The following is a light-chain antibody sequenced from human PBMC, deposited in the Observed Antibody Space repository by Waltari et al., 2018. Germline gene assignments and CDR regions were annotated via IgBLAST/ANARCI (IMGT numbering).Light chain of an antibody. J-gene: IGLJ6*01. Sequence: QSVLTQPPSVSGAPGQRVTISCTGSSSNIGAPYDVHWYQQLPGTAPKLVIYANANRPSGVPDRFSGSKSGTSASLAITGLQAEDEADYYCQSYDISLSGSVFGSDTKVTVL. CDR2: ANA. CDR1: SSNIGAPYD. V-gene: IGLV1-40*01. CDR3: QSYDISLSGSV.